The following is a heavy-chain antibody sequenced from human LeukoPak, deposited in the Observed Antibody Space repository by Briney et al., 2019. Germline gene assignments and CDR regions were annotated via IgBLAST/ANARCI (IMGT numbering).Heavy chain of an antibody. D-gene: IGHD3-22*01. CDR3: ARLKSNYYDSSGYYDY. J-gene: IGHJ4*02. CDR2: ISAYNGNT. Sequence: ASVKVSCKASGFTFTTYGISWVRQAPGQGLEWMGWISAYNGNTNYAQKLQGRVTMATETSTSTAYMRLRSLRSDDTAVYYCARLKSNYYDSSGYYDYWGQGTLVTVSS. V-gene: IGHV1-18*01. CDR1: GFTFTTYG.